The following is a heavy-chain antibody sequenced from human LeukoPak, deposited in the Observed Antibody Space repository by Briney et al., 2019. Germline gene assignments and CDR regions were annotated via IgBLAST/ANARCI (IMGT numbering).Heavy chain of an antibody. J-gene: IGHJ4*02. D-gene: IGHD3-22*01. V-gene: IGHV3-53*01. CDR2: IYSGGST. Sequence: SGGSLRLSCAASGFTVSSNYMSWVRQAPGKGLEWVSVIYSGGSTYYADSVKGRFTISRDNSKNTLYLQMNSLRAEDTAVYYCARDLFDSSGYGYWGQGTLVTVSS. CDR1: GFTVSSNY. CDR3: ARDLFDSSGYGY.